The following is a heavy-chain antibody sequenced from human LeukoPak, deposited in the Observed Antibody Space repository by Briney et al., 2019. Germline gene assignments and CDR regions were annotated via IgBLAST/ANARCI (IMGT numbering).Heavy chain of an antibody. V-gene: IGHV1-24*01. D-gene: IGHD1-14*01. CDR2: FDPEDGET. J-gene: IGHJ5*02. CDR3: ARVSSPLQYNWFDP. Sequence: ASVKVSCKVSGYTLTELSMHWVRQAPGKGLEWMGGFDPEDGETIYAQKFQGRVTMTEDTSTDTAYMELSSLRSEDTAVYYCARVSSPLQYNWFDPWGQGTLVAVSS. CDR1: GYTLTELS.